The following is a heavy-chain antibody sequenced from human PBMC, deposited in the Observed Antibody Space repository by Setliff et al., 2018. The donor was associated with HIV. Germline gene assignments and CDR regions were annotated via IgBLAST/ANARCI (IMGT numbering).Heavy chain of an antibody. Sequence: PSETLSLTCTVSGGSVSSSSYYWGWLRQPPGKGLEWIASFSYSGTTYYSPSLTSRVTMSVDTSKNQFSLQLSSVTAADTAVYFCSTDSSGYYSFDYWGQGTLVTVSS. D-gene: IGHD3-22*01. J-gene: IGHJ4*02. V-gene: IGHV4-39*02. CDR2: FSYSGTT. CDR1: GGSVSSSSYY. CDR3: STDSSGYYSFDY.